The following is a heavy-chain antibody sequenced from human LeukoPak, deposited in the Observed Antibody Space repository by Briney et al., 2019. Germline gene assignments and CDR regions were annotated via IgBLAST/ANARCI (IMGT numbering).Heavy chain of an antibody. CDR2: IYTSGST. CDR1: GGSISSYY. J-gene: IGHJ4*02. D-gene: IGHD3-3*01. Sequence: SETLSPTCTVSGGSISSYYWSWIRQPAGKGLEWIGRIYTSGSTNYNPSLKSRVTMSVDTSKNQFSLKLSSVTAADTAVYYCAREAGTTYYDFWSGYSMGYWGQGTLVTVSS. V-gene: IGHV4-4*07. CDR3: AREAGTTYYDFWSGYSMGY.